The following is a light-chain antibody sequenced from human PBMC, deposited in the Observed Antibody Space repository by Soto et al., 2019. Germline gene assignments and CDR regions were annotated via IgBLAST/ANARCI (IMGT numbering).Light chain of an antibody. CDR3: SSYAGSANLV. CDR1: SSDVGAYNY. Sequence: QSALTQPPSASGSPGQSVTISCTGTSSDVGAYNYVSWYQQHPGKAPKLMIYEVNKRPSGVPDRFSGSKSGNTASLTVSGLQAEDEADYYCSSYAGSANLVFGGGTKLTVL. CDR2: EVN. V-gene: IGLV2-8*01. J-gene: IGLJ2*01.